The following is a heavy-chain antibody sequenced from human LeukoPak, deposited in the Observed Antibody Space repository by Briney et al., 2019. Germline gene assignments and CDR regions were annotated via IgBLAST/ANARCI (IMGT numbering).Heavy chain of an antibody. V-gene: IGHV1-69*13. D-gene: IGHD6-13*01. Sequence: GASVKLSCKASGGTFSSYAISWVRQAPGQGLEWMGGIIPIFGTANYAQKFQGRVTITADESTSTAYMELSSLRSEDTAVYYCAGGPGIAAAGSGVYFDYWGQGTLVTVSS. CDR1: GGTFSSYA. CDR3: AGGPGIAAAGSGVYFDY. J-gene: IGHJ4*02. CDR2: IIPIFGTA.